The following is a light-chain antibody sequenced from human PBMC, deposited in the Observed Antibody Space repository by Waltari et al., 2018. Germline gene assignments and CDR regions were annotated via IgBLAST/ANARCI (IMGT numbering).Light chain of an antibody. CDR2: GAS. J-gene: IGKJ1*01. CDR3: QQYGTSMET. V-gene: IGKV3-20*01. Sequence: EIVLTQSPGTLSLSPGESATLSCRASQTVSRNYLAWYQQKPGQAPRLLSYGASSRATGIPDRFSGSGSGADFTLTISRLEPEDFAVYYCQQYGTSMETFGQGTKVE. CDR1: QTVSRNY.